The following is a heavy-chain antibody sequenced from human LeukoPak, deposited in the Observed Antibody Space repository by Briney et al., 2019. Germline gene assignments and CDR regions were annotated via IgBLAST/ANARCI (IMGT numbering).Heavy chain of an antibody. CDR3: ARVSVLMSIPLWFGEGYYMDV. D-gene: IGHD3-10*01. Sequence: QSGGSLRLSCVGSGFTFSDYWMSWVRQAPGKGLEWVSYISSSGSTIYYADSVKGRFTISRDNAKNSLYLQMNSLRAEDTAVYYCARVSVLMSIPLWFGEGYYMDVWGKGTTVTVSS. J-gene: IGHJ6*03. CDR2: ISSSGSTI. V-gene: IGHV3-48*04. CDR1: GFTFSDYW.